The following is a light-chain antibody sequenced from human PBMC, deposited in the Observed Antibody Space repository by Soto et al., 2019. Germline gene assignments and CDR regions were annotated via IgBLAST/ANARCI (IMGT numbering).Light chain of an antibody. CDR2: DAS. CDR1: QDISNY. V-gene: IGKV1-33*01. Sequence: DIQMTQSPSSLSASVGDRVTITCQASQDISNYLNWYQQKPGKAPKLLIYDASNLETGVPSRFSGSGSGTDFTFTISSLQPEDIETYYCQQYDNLPFTCGQGTRLEIK. J-gene: IGKJ5*01. CDR3: QQYDNLPFT.